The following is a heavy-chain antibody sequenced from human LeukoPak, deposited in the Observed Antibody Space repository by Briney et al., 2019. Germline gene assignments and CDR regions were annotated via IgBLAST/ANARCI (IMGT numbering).Heavy chain of an antibody. V-gene: IGHV3-21*01. CDR1: GFTFSSYS. CDR2: ISSSSSYI. D-gene: IGHD6-13*01. CDR3: ARVGPGSSSWPIDY. Sequence: GGSLRLSCAASGFTFSSYSMNWVRQAPGKGLEWVSSISSSSSYIYYADSVKGRFTISRDNAKNSLYLQMNSLRADDTAVYYCARVGPGSSSWPIDYWGQGTLVTVSS. J-gene: IGHJ4*02.